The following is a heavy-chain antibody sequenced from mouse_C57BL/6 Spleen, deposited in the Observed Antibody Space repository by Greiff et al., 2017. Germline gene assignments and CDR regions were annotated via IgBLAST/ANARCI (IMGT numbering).Heavy chain of an antibody. D-gene: IGHD1-1*01. CDR3: ARVALLRYFDY. Sequence: EVKLVESGGGLVKPGGSLKLSCAASGFTFSDYGMHWVRQAPEKGLEWVAYISSGSSTIYYADTVKGRFTISRDNAKNTLFLQMTSLRSEDTAMYYCARVALLRYFDYWGQGTTLTVSS. J-gene: IGHJ2*01. CDR2: ISSGSSTI. CDR1: GFTFSDYG. V-gene: IGHV5-17*01.